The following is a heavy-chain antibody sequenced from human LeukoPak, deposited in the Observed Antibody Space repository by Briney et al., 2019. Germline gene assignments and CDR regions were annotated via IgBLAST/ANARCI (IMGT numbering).Heavy chain of an antibody. J-gene: IGHJ6*02. CDR2: FYRDGDT. V-gene: IGHV3-66*01. CDR1: GFTVSSNY. CDR3: ARGTQNYYYYGLDV. Sequence: GGSLRLSCAASGFTVSSNYMSWVRQAPGKGLEGVSVFYRDGDTFYADSVKGRFSISRDNSKNTLHLQMDSLRAEDTAVYYCARGTQNYYYYGLDVWGQGTTVTVSS.